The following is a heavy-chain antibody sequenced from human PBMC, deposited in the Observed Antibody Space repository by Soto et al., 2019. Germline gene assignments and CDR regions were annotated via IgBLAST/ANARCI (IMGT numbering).Heavy chain of an antibody. V-gene: IGHV3-7*01. Sequence: EVQLVESGGGLVQPGGSLRLSCAASGFTFSSYWMSWVRQAPGKGLEWVANIKQDGSEKYYVDSVKGRFTISRDNAKNSLYLQMNSLRAEDTAVYYCARNHYYEGDRRYYYYYGMYVWGQGTTVTVAS. CDR1: GFTFSSYW. D-gene: IGHD3-22*01. CDR2: IKQDGSEK. CDR3: ARNHYYEGDRRYYYYYGMYV. J-gene: IGHJ6*02.